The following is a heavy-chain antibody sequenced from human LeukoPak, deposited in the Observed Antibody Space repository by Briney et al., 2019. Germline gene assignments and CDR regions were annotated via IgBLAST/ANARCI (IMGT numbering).Heavy chain of an antibody. CDR2: IYSGGST. Sequence: GGSLRLSCAASGFTVSSNYMSWVRQAPGKELEWVSVIYSGGSTYYADSVKGRFTISRDNSKNTLYLQMNSLRAEDTAVYYCARMPYYYDSSGIFHWGQGTLVTVSS. CDR3: ARMPYYYDSSGIFH. D-gene: IGHD3-22*01. V-gene: IGHV3-53*01. CDR1: GFTVSSNY. J-gene: IGHJ4*02.